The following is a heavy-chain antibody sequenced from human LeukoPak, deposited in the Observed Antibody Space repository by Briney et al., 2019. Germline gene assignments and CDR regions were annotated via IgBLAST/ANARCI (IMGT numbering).Heavy chain of an antibody. CDR3: AGGKTCFAP. CDR2: IHYSGST. J-gene: IGHJ5*02. D-gene: IGHD3-16*01. V-gene: IGHV4-59*01. Sequence: TSETLSLTCTVSGGSISTYYWSWIRQPPGKGLEWIGYIHYSGSTNYNPSLKSRVTISKDTSNNQFSLKLSSVTAADTAVYYCAGGKTCFAPWGKGTLVTVSS. CDR1: GGSISTYY.